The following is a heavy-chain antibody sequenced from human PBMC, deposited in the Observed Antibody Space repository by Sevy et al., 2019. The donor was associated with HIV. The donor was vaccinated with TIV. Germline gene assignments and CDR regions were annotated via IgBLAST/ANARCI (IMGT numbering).Heavy chain of an antibody. J-gene: IGHJ4*02. Sequence: GGSLRLSCAASGFTFDDYAMHWVRQAPGKGLEWVSGIGWNSGSIGYADSVKGRFTISRDNAKNSLYLQMNSLRAEDTALYYCAKDFDYGSGSLYYFDYWGQGTLVTVSS. V-gene: IGHV3-9*01. CDR3: AKDFDYGSGSLYYFDY. D-gene: IGHD3-10*01. CDR1: GFTFDDYA. CDR2: IGWNSGSI.